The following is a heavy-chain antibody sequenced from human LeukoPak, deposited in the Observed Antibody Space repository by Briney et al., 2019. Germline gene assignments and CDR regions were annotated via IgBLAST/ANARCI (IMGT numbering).Heavy chain of an antibody. CDR1: GFTFSSYW. V-gene: IGHV3-7*03. CDR2: IKQDGSEK. J-gene: IGHJ4*02. D-gene: IGHD3-10*01. CDR3: ARGGEWFGMSIYYFDY. Sequence: PGGSLRLFCAASGFTFSSYWMSWVRQAPGKGLEWVANIKQDGSEKYYVDSVKGRFTISRDNAKNSLYLQMNSLRAEDTAVYYCARGGEWFGMSIYYFDYWGQGTLVTVSS.